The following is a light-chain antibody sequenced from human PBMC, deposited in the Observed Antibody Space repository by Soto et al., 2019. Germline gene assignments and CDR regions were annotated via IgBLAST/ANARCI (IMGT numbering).Light chain of an antibody. CDR2: KAS. V-gene: IGKV1-5*03. CDR1: QSIDSW. J-gene: IGKJ1*01. Sequence: DIQMTQSPSTLSASVGDRVTITFRASQSIDSWLAWYQQKPGKAPKLLIYKASTLKSGVPSRFSGSGSGTEFTLSINSLQPDDFATYYCQQYNTDSRIFGQGTKVDIK. CDR3: QQYNTDSRI.